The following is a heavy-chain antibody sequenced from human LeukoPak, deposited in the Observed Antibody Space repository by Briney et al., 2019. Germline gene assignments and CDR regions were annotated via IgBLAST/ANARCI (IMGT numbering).Heavy chain of an antibody. D-gene: IGHD1-14*01. V-gene: IGHV3-7*01. Sequence: GGTLTLSCAASGFTFSSCGMNWVRQAPGKGLEWVANIKQDGSEIYYVDSVKGRFTISRDNSKNTLYLQMNSLRAEDTAVYYCAKGDKPGYWGQGTLITVSS. CDR1: GFTFSSCG. CDR3: AKGDKPGY. J-gene: IGHJ4*02. CDR2: IKQDGSEI.